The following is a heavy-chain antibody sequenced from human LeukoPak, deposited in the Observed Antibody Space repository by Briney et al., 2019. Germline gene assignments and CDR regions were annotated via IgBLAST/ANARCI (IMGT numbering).Heavy chain of an antibody. V-gene: IGHV4-4*07. CDR2: IYTSGST. J-gene: IGHJ5*02. Sequence: PSETLSLTCTVSGGSISSYYWSWIRQPAGKGLEWIGRIYTSGSTNYNPSLKSRVTMSVDTSKNQFSLKLSSVTAADTAIYYCARAPRSGTRYWFDPWGQGTPVTVSS. CDR3: ARAPRSGTRYWFDP. D-gene: IGHD3-22*01. CDR1: GGSISSYY.